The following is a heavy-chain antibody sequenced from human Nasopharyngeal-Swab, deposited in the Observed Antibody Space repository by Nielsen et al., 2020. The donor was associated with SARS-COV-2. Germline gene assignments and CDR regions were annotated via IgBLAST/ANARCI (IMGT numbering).Heavy chain of an antibody. CDR3: ARVNNGGGIVPASYSFFMDV. Sequence: SETLSLTCSLNGVSFSGYHWGWIRQSPGKRLEWIGDINRSGNTNYNPALKSRVLMSVATSKDEFSLKLTTVTAADTAIYSCARVNNGGGIVPASYSFFMDVWGKGTSVAVSS. V-gene: IGHV4-34*01. CDR1: GVSFSGYH. D-gene: IGHD2-2*01. CDR2: INRSGNT. J-gene: IGHJ6*03.